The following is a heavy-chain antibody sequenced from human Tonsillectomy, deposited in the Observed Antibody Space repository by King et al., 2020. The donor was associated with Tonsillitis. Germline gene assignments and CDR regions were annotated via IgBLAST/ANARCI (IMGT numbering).Heavy chain of an antibody. V-gene: IGHV3-9*01. CDR1: GFTFDDYA. Sequence: VQLVQSGGGLVQPGRSLRLSCAASGFTFDDYAMHWVRQAPGKGLEWVSGISWNSGSIGYADSVKGRFTISRDNAKNSLYLQMNSLRAEDTALYYCAKASVVPHYYGSGSYGAMDVWGQGTTVTVSS. D-gene: IGHD3-10*01. J-gene: IGHJ6*02. CDR2: ISWNSGSI. CDR3: AKASVVPHYYGSGSYGAMDV.